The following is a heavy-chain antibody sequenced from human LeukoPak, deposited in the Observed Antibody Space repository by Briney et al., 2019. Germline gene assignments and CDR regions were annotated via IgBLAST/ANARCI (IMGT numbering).Heavy chain of an antibody. CDR2: IYYSGST. D-gene: IGHD6-13*01. Sequence: SETLSLTCTVTGGSISSSSYYWGWIRQPPGKGLEWIGSIYYSGSTYYNPFLKSRVTISVDTSKNQFSLKLSSVTAADTAVYYCAREGYSSSWYDGGMGSYYYYYYMDVWGKGTTVTVSS. CDR1: GGSISSSSYY. CDR3: AREGYSSSWYDGGMGSYYYYYYMDV. V-gene: IGHV4-39*07. J-gene: IGHJ6*03.